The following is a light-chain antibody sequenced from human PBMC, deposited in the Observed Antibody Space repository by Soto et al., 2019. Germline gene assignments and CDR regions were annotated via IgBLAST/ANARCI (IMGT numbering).Light chain of an antibody. J-gene: IGKJ2*01. CDR1: QSINRW. Sequence: DIQITQSPSTLSASVGYRVTIACRASQSINRWLAWYQQKPGKAPKLLIYKASSLESGVPSRFSGGGIGTEFSLSISSLQPDDFATYYCQQYSTYPYIFGQGTKV. CDR2: KAS. CDR3: QQYSTYPYI. V-gene: IGKV1-5*03.